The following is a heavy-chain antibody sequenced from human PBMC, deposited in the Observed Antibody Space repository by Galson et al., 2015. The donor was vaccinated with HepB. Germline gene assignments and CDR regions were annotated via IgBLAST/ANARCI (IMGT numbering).Heavy chain of an antibody. CDR1: GDSVSSKSAA. CDR2: TYYRSKLYN. CDR3: ARTSGNFDY. Sequence: CAISGDSVSSKSAAWNWIRQSPSRGLEWLGRTYYRSKLYNDYALSVKSRISINPDTSKNQFSLQLNSVTPEDTAMYFCARTSGNFDYWGQGTLVTVSS. J-gene: IGHJ4*02. V-gene: IGHV6-1*01. D-gene: IGHD3-10*01.